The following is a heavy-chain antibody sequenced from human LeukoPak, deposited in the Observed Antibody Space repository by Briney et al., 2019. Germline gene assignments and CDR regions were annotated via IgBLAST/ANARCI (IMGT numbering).Heavy chain of an antibody. Sequence: AGGSLRLSCAASGFTFSSYAMSWVRQAPGKGLEWVSGISGSGDNTYYADSVKGRFTISRDNSKNTLYVQVNSLGTEDTAVYYCAKGGMPATSYYSNYNMDVWGQGTTVTVSS. J-gene: IGHJ6*02. CDR1: GFTFSSYA. D-gene: IGHD1-26*01. CDR3: AKGGMPATSYYSNYNMDV. V-gene: IGHV3-23*01. CDR2: ISGSGDNT.